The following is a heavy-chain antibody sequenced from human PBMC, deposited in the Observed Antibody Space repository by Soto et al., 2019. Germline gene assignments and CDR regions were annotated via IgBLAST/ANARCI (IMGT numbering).Heavy chain of an antibody. V-gene: IGHV1-69*12. J-gene: IGHJ6*02. CDR2: IIPIFGTA. D-gene: IGHD3-3*01. CDR3: ASGDYDFWSGPGGGMDV. Sequence: QVQLVQSGAEVKKPGSSVKVSCKASGGTFSSYAISWVRQAPGQGLEWMGGIIPIFGTANYAQKFQGRVKITADXSXSXXYMELSSLRSEDTAVYYCASGDYDFWSGPGGGMDVWGQGTTVTVSS. CDR1: GGTFSSYA.